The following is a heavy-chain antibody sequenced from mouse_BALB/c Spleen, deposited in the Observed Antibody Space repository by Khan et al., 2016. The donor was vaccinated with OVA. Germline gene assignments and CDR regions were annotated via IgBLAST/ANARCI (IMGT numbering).Heavy chain of an antibody. J-gene: IGHJ3*01. CDR1: GFPFSSFG. V-gene: IGHV5-17*02. CDR2: IGSDSNTI. CDR3: GSSRYWSWFAS. Sequence: EVQLQASGGGLVQPGGSRKLSCAASGFPFSSFGMHWVRQAPEKGLEWVAYIGSDSNTIYYADTVKGRFTLSRDHPKNSLVLQMTSLRAEDTALYYCGSSRYWSWFASWGQGTLVTVSS. D-gene: IGHD2-12*01.